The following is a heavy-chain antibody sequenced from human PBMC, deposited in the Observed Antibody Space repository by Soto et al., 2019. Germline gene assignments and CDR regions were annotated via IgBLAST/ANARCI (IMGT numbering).Heavy chain of an antibody. Sequence: LRLSCAASGFTFSGSAMHWVRQASGKGLEWVGRIRSKVNSYATAYAASVKGRFTISRDDSKNTAYLQMNSLKTEDTAVYYCTRQRGYSSGQCRFDPWGQGTLVTVSS. J-gene: IGHJ5*02. CDR2: IRSKVNSYAT. CDR1: GFTFSGSA. CDR3: TRQRGYSSGQCRFDP. D-gene: IGHD5-18*01. V-gene: IGHV3-73*01.